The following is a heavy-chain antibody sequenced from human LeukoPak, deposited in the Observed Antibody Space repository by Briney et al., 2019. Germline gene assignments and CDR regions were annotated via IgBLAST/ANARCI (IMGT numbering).Heavy chain of an antibody. V-gene: IGHV4-61*02. Sequence: PSQTLFLTCTVSGGSISSGLYYWTWIRQPAGRGLEWIGRIYINESPEYNASLKSRVTISIDTSKNQFSLKLSSVTAADTAVYYCARSRERDCSGGACYIDLQARWGQGTLVTVSS. J-gene: IGHJ4*02. CDR2: IYINESP. D-gene: IGHD2-15*01. CDR1: GGSISSGLYY. CDR3: ARSRERDCSGGACYIDLQAR.